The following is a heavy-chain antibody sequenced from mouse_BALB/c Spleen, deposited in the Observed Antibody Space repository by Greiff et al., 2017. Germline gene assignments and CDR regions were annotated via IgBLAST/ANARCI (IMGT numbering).Heavy chain of an antibody. D-gene: IGHD4-1*01. V-gene: IGHV6-6*02. J-gene: IGHJ3*01. Sequence: EVKLVESGGGLVQPGGSMKLSCVASGFTFSNYWMNWVRQSPEKGLEWVAEIRLKSNNYATHYAESVKGRFTISRDDSKSSVYLQMNNLRAEDTGIYYCTTLGRRGAWFAYWGQGTLVTVSA. CDR3: TTLGRRGAWFAY. CDR1: GFTFSNYW. CDR2: IRLKSNNYAT.